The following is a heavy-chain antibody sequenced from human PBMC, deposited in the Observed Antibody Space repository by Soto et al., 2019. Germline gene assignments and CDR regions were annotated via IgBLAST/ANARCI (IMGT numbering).Heavy chain of an antibody. CDR3: ARDRTPDYYYGLDV. D-gene: IGHD1-1*01. CDR1: GFTFSNYV. CDR2: TWFDGSNK. Sequence: VGSLRLSCAASGFTFSNYVMHWVRQARGKGLEWVALTWFDGSNKYYGDSVKGRFTVSRDQSKSTLYLQMNSLRVEDTAIYYCARDRTPDYYYGLDVWGPGTTVTVSS. V-gene: IGHV3-33*01. J-gene: IGHJ6*02.